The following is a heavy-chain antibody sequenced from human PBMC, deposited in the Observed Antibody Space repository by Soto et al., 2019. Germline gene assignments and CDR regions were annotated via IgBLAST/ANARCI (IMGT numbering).Heavy chain of an antibody. CDR1: GFTFSDHY. Sequence: EVQLVESGGGLVQPEGSLRLSCAASGFTFSDHYMDWVRQAPGKGLEWVGRIRHKIYSYTTEYAASVKGRFTISRDDSRNSLYLQMNSLKTEDTDMYYCTRAGILTTPYYSDYWGQGTLVTVSS. CDR2: IRHKIYSYTT. CDR3: TRAGILTTPYYSDY. D-gene: IGHD2-21*01. V-gene: IGHV3-72*01. J-gene: IGHJ4*02.